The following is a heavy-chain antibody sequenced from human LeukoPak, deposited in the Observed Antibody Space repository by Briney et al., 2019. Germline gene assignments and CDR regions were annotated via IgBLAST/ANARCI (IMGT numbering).Heavy chain of an antibody. CDR1: GYTFTSYG. D-gene: IGHD6-13*01. CDR2: ISAYNGNT. Sequence: PMASVKVSCKASGYTFTSYGISWVRQAPGQGLEWMGWISAYNGNTNYAQKLQGRVTMTTDTSTSTAYMELRSLRSDDTAVYYCARVRAAAGTYGMDVWGQGTTVTVSS. J-gene: IGHJ6*02. CDR3: ARVRAAAGTYGMDV. V-gene: IGHV1-18*01.